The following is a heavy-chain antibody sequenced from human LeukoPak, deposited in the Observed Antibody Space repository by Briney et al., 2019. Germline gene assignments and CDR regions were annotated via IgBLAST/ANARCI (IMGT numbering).Heavy chain of an antibody. D-gene: IGHD1-26*01. CDR2: IYYTGSA. CDR1: GGSFSGYY. V-gene: IGHV4-34*01. Sequence: SETLSLTCAVYGGSFSGYYWSWIRQPPGKGLEWIGTIYYTGSAYYNPSLKSRVTISIDTSKNQFSLKVTSVTAADTAVYYCARLSGSYFFDYWGQGTLVTVSS. CDR3: ARLSGSYFFDY. J-gene: IGHJ4*02.